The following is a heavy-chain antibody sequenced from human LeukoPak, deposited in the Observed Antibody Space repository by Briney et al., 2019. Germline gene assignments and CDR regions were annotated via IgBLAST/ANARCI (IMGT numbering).Heavy chain of an antibody. CDR1: GFTFSSYA. Sequence: GGSLRLSCAASGFTFSSYAMHWVRRAPGKGLEWVAVISYDGSNKYYADSVKGRFTISRDNSKNTLYLQMNSLRAEDTAVYYCAGGGEIDYWGQGTLVTVSS. CDR3: AGGGEIDY. CDR2: ISYDGSNK. V-gene: IGHV3-30*04. D-gene: IGHD3-10*01. J-gene: IGHJ4*02.